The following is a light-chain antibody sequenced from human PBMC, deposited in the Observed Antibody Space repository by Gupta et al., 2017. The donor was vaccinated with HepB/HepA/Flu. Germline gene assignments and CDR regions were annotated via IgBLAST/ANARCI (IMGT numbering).Light chain of an antibody. CDR2: WAS. Sequence: DIVMTQTPDSLAVSLGERATIHCKSSQSVLYSSNIKNYLAWFQQKPGQPPKLLIYWASTRKSGVPDRFSGSGSGTDFTPTISSLQAEDVAVYYCQQYYSTPYTFGQGTKLEIK. CDR3: QQYYSTPYT. CDR1: QSVLYSSNIKNY. V-gene: IGKV4-1*01. J-gene: IGKJ2*01.